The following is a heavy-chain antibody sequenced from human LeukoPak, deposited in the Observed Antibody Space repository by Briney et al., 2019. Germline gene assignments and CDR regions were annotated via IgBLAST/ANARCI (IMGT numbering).Heavy chain of an antibody. CDR1: GSTFSNYW. V-gene: IGHV3-7*01. CDR2: INKDGSEI. Sequence: GGSLRLSCAASGSTFSNYWMSWVRQAPGKGLEWVAHINKDGSEIYYVDSVKGRFTISRDNAKNSLSLQMNSLRVEDTAVYYCARDKVTYWGQGTLVTVSS. CDR3: ARDKVTY. J-gene: IGHJ4*02.